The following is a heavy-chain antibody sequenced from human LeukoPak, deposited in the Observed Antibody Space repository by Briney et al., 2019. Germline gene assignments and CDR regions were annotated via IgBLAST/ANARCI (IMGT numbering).Heavy chain of an antibody. J-gene: IGHJ4*02. CDR2: IYWGDDK. V-gene: IGHV2-5*02. D-gene: IGHD5-12*01. CDR3: AHRPPDIVATIYYFDF. CDR1: GFSLSTSGLG. Sequence: SGPTLVKPTQTLTLTCTFSGFSLSTSGLGVGWIRQPPGKALEWLGFIYWGDDKRYSPSLKHRLTITKDTSKNQVVLTMTNMDPVDTGTYYCAHRPPDIVATIYYFDFWGQGTLVTVSS.